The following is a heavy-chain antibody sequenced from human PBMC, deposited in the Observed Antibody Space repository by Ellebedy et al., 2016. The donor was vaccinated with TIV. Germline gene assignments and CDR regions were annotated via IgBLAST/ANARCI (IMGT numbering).Heavy chain of an antibody. V-gene: IGHV1-46*01. J-gene: IGHJ5*02. CDR3: ARDAGNWFDP. Sequence: ASVKVSCXASGYTFTSYYMHWVRQASGQGLEWMGIINPSGGSTSYAQKFQGRVTMTRDTSTSTVYMELSSLRAEDTAVYYCARDAGNWFDPWGQGTLVTVSS. CDR1: GYTFTSYY. CDR2: INPSGGST. D-gene: IGHD3-10*01.